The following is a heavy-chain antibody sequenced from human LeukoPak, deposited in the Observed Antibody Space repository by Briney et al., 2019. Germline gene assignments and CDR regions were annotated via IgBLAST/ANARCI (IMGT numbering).Heavy chain of an antibody. CDR1: GFTFSSYA. D-gene: IGHD2-15*01. CDR3: AGEIGYCSGGSCYNYFDY. CDR2: ISGSGGST. V-gene: IGHV3-23*01. Sequence: GGSLRLSCAASGFTFSSYAMSWVRQAPGKGLEWVSAISGSGGSTYYADSVKGRFTISRDNSKNTLYLQMNSLRAEDTAVYYCAGEIGYCSGGSCYNYFDYWGQGTLVTVSS. J-gene: IGHJ4*02.